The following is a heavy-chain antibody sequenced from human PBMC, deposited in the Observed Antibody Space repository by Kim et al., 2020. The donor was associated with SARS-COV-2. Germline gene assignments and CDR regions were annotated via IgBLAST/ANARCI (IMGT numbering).Heavy chain of an antibody. CDR2: TYYRSKWYN. D-gene: IGHD5-18*01. J-gene: IGHJ6*02. CDR3: ARDPNTAPFYYYYYGMDV. V-gene: IGHV6-1*01. CDR1: GDSVSSNSAA. Sequence: SHTLSLTCAISGDSVSSNSAAWNWIRQSPSRGLEWLGRTYYRSKWYNDYAVSVKSRITINPDTSKNQFSLQLNSVTPEDTAVYYCARDPNTAPFYYYYYGMDVWGQGTTVTVSS.